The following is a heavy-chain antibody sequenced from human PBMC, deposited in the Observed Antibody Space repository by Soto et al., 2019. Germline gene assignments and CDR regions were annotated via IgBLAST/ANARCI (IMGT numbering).Heavy chain of an antibody. V-gene: IGHV4-39*01. CDR3: ARHPSPPDILTGYYRRGANWFDP. CDR2: IYYSGST. D-gene: IGHD3-9*01. Sequence: QLQLQESGPGLVKPSETLSLTCTVSGGSISSSSYYWGWIRQPPGKGLEWIGSIYYSGSTYYNPSLKSRVTISVDTSKNQFSLKLSYVTAADTPVYYSARHPSPPDILTGYYRRGANWFDPWAHGTLVTVSS. CDR1: GGSISSSSYY. J-gene: IGHJ5*02.